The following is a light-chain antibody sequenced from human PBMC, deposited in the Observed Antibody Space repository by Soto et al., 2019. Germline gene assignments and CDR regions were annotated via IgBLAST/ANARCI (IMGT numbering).Light chain of an antibody. J-gene: IGKJ2*01. CDR1: QSVSSN. V-gene: IGKV3-15*01. Sequence: EIVMTQSPATLSVSPGERATLSCRASQSVSSNLAWYQQKPGQAPRLRIYGASTRATGIPARFSGSGSGTEFTLTISSLQSEDFAVYYCQQYNNWNTFGQGTKLEIK. CDR3: QQYNNWNT. CDR2: GAS.